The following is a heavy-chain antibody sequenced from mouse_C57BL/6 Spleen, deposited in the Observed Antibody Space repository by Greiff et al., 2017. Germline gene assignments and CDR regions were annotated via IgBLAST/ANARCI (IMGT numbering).Heavy chain of an antibody. J-gene: IGHJ1*03. D-gene: IGHD1-1*02. CDR1: GYTFTSYW. V-gene: IGHV1-50*01. Sequence: QVQLQQPGAELVKPGASVKLSCKASGYTFTSYWMQWVKQRPGQGLEWIGEIDPSDSYTNYNQKFKGKATLTVDTSSSTAYMQLSSLTSEDYAVYYCASGVGDWYFDVWGTGTTVTVSS. CDR2: IDPSDSYT. CDR3: ASGVGDWYFDV.